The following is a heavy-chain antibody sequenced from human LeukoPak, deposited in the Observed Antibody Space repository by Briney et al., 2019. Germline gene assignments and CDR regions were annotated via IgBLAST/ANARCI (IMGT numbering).Heavy chain of an antibody. V-gene: IGHV3-7*05. CDR1: GLSFSSYY. D-gene: IGHD2-8*01. Sequence: PGGSLRLSCAASGLSFSSYYMSWVRQAPGKGLEWVANIKEDGSFISYVDSVKGRVTISRDNARNSLYLQMNSLRAEDTAVYYCARDYVWDAFDIWGQGTMVTVSS. CDR3: ARDYVWDAFDI. CDR2: IKEDGSFI. J-gene: IGHJ3*02.